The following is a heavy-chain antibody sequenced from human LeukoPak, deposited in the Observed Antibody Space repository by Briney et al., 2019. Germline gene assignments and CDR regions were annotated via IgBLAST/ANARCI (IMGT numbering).Heavy chain of an antibody. CDR2: INHSGST. Sequence: SETLSLTCAVYGGSFSGYYWSWIRQPPGKGLEWIGEINHSGSTNYNPSLKSRVTISVDTSKNQFSLKLSSVTAADTAAYYCARKVLTPYGEGYYYGMDVWGQGTTVTVSS. CDR1: GGSFSGYY. D-gene: IGHD4-17*01. J-gene: IGHJ6*02. CDR3: ARKVLTPYGEGYYYGMDV. V-gene: IGHV4-34*01.